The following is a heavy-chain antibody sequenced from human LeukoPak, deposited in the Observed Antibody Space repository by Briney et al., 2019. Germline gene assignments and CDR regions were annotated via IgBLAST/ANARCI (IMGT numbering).Heavy chain of an antibody. CDR1: GGSFSGYY. D-gene: IGHD3-22*01. CDR3: ARGRVRYYDQNALDY. V-gene: IGHV4-34*01. CDR2: INHSGST. Sequence: SETLSLTCGVYGGSFSGYYWSWIRQPPGKGLEWIGEINHSGSTNYNPSLKSRVTISVDTSKNQFSLKLSSVTAADTAVYYCARGRVRYYDQNALDYWGQGTLVTVSS. J-gene: IGHJ4*02.